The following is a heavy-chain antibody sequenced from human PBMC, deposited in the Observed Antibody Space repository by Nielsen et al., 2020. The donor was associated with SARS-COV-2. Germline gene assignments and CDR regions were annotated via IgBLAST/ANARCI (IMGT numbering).Heavy chain of an antibody. CDR2: IWYDGSNK. D-gene: IGHD1-20*01. J-gene: IGHJ4*02. CDR3: ARDNWLNGASFDY. Sequence: GGSLRLSCAASGFTFSSYGMHWVRQAPGKGLEWVAVIWYDGSNKYYADSVKGRFTISRDNSKNTLYLQMNSLRAEDTAVYYCARDNWLNGASFDYWGQGTLVTVSS. CDR1: GFTFSSYG. V-gene: IGHV3-33*01.